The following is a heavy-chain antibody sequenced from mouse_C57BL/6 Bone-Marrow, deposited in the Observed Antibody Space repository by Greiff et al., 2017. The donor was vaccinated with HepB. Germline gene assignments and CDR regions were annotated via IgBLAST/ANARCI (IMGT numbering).Heavy chain of an antibody. CDR1: GYSFTGYY. D-gene: IGHD1-1*01. CDR3: ARTHYYGSSYVAWFAY. CDR2: INPSTGGT. V-gene: IGHV1-42*01. Sequence: EVKLQESGPELVKPGASVKISCKASGYSFTGYYMNWVKQSPEKSLEWIGAINPSTGGTTYNQKFKAKATLTVDKSSSTAYMQLKSLTSEDSAVYYCARTHYYGSSYVAWFAYWGRGTLVTVSA. J-gene: IGHJ3*01.